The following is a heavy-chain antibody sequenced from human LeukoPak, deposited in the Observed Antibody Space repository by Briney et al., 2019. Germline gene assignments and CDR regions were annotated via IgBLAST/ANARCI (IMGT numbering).Heavy chain of an antibody. CDR3: ATVTALPYQLLTFFDY. Sequence: ASVKVSCKVSGYTLTELSMHWVRQAPGKGLEWRGGFDPEDGETIYAQKFQGRVTMTEDTSTDTAYMELSSLRSEDTAVYYCATVTALPYQLLTFFDYWGQGTLVTVSS. CDR2: FDPEDGET. D-gene: IGHD2-2*01. J-gene: IGHJ4*02. V-gene: IGHV1-24*01. CDR1: GYTLTELS.